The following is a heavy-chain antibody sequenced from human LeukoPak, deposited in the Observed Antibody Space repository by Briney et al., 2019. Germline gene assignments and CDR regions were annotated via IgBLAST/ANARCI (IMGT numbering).Heavy chain of an antibody. V-gene: IGHV4-34*01. J-gene: IGHJ4*02. CDR2: ISHSGGT. CDR1: GDSFIENY. Sequence: PSETLSLTCAVYGDSFIENYWRWIRQDPGKGLEWIGEISHSGGTNYTNYNPSLKSRVTISIDTSKNQFSLRLSSVTAADTAVYYCARGSRLPLDFWDQGSLVTVSS. CDR3: ARGSRLPLDF. D-gene: IGHD3-16*01.